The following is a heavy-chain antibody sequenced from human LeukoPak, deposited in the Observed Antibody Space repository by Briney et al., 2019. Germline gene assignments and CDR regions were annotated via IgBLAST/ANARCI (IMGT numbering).Heavy chain of an antibody. CDR2: IYYSGST. J-gene: IGHJ4*02. CDR3: ARDRFEWLRPFDY. Sequence: PSETLSLTCTVSGGSISSSSYYWGWIRQPPGKGLEWIGSIYYSGSTYYNPSLKSRVTISVDTSKNQFSLKLSSVTAADTAVYYCARDRFEWLRPFDYWGQGTLVTVSS. CDR1: GGSISSSSYY. D-gene: IGHD5-12*01. V-gene: IGHV4-39*07.